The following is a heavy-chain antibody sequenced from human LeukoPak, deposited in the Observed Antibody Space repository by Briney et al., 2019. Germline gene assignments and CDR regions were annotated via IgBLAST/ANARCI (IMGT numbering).Heavy chain of an antibody. V-gene: IGHV1-69*04. CDR3: ARAVLLWFGELSPDYFDY. CDR1: VGTFSSYA. J-gene: IGHJ4*02. D-gene: IGHD3-10*01. CDR2: IIPILGIA. Sequence: SVKVSCKASVGTFSSYAISWVRQAPGQGLEWMGRIIPILGIANYAQKFQGRVTITADKSTSTAYMELSSLRSEDTAVYYCARAVLLWFGELSPDYFDYWGQGTLVTVSS.